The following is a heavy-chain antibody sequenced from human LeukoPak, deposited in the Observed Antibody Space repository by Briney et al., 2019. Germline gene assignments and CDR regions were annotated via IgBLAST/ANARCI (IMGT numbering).Heavy chain of an antibody. CDR1: GGSISSYY. V-gene: IGHV4-59*01. CDR3: ASPAPYESSGYYKL. J-gene: IGHJ4*02. CDR2: IYYSGST. D-gene: IGHD3-22*01. Sequence: SETLSLTCTVSGGSISSYYWSWIRQPPGKGLEWIGYIYYSGSTNYNPSLKSRVTISVDTSKNQFSLKLSSVTAADMAVYFCASPAPYESSGYYKLWGQGTLVTVSS.